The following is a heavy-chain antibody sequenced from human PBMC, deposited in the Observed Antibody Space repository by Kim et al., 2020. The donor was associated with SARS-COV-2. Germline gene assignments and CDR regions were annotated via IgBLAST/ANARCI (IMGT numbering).Heavy chain of an antibody. CDR1: GGSINSGTYY. CDR2: IHYSGRT. Sequence: SETLSLTCAVSGGSINSGTYYWGWIRQSPGKGLEYIGSIHYSGRTYDSPSLKSRVTISVDTSKNQFSLKLSSVTAADTAVYYCARHSDFRSGYYTGSDY. CDR3: ARHSDFRSGYYTGSDY. J-gene: IGHJ4*01. V-gene: IGHV4-39*01. D-gene: IGHD3-3*01.